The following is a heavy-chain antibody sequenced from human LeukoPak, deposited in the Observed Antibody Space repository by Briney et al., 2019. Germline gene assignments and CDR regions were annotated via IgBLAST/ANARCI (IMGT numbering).Heavy chain of an antibody. Sequence: SGTLSLTCAVSGGSISSSNWWTWVRQPPGKGLEWIGEIYQSGNTNYNPSLKSRVTISVDKSKNQFSLKLNSVTAADTAVYYCARIPFDYYAMDVWGQGTTVTVSS. CDR2: IYQSGNT. J-gene: IGHJ6*02. V-gene: IGHV4-4*02. D-gene: IGHD2-2*02. CDR1: GGSISSSNW. CDR3: ARIPFDYYAMDV.